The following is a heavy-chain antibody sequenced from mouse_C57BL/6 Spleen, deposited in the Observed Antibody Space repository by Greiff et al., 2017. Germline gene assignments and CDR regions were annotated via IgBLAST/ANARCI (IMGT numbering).Heavy chain of an antibody. Sequence: VQLQQPGAELVKPGASVKMSCKASGYTFTSYWITWVKQRPGQGLEWIGDIYPGSGSTNYNEKFKSKATLTVDTSSSTAYMQLSSLTSEDSAVYYCARSNSNPRRYFDVWGTGTTVTVSS. CDR2: IYPGSGST. CDR3: ARSNSNPRRYFDV. V-gene: IGHV1-55*01. D-gene: IGHD2-5*01. CDR1: GYTFTSYW. J-gene: IGHJ1*03.